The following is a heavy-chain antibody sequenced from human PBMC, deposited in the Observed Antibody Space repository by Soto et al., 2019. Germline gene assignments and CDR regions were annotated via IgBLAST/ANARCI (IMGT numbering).Heavy chain of an antibody. J-gene: IGHJ5*02. D-gene: IGHD3-10*01. CDR1: GGSISTYY. CDR2: IHYSGST. V-gene: IGHV4-59*01. Sequence: SETLYLTCTVSGGSISTYYWSWIRQPPGKGLEWIGFIHYSGSTNYNPSLRSRVTISVDTSQNQLSLKLSSVTAADTAVYYCARESAGSGKNNWFDPWGQGTLVTVSS. CDR3: ARESAGSGKNNWFDP.